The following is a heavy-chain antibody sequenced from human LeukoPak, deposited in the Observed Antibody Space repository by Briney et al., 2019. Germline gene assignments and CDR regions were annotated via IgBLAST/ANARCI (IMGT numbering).Heavy chain of an antibody. CDR2: ISYDGSNK. D-gene: IGHD5-18*01. CDR1: GFTFSSYG. V-gene: IGHV3-30*18. CDR3: AKKKSGYSYGYRAFDI. J-gene: IGHJ3*02. Sequence: GGSLRLSCAASGFTFSSYGMHWVRQAPGKGLEWVAVISYDGSNKCYADSVKGRFTISRDNSKNTLYLQMNSLRAEDTAVYYCAKKKSGYSYGYRAFDIWGQGTMVTVSS.